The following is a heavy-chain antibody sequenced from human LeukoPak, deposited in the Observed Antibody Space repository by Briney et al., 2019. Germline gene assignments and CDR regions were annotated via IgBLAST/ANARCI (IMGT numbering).Heavy chain of an antibody. Sequence: ASVTVSCKASGYTFTTYGITWVRQAPGQGLEWMGGISPYNGNTIYAQKLQGRVTMTTDTSTGTAYMELRSLRSDDTAVYYCARDQGTGIHIWAYFDYWGQGAPVTVSS. V-gene: IGHV1-18*01. J-gene: IGHJ4*02. CDR2: ISPYNGNT. CDR3: ARDQGTGIHIWAYFDY. CDR1: GYTFTTYG. D-gene: IGHD5-18*01.